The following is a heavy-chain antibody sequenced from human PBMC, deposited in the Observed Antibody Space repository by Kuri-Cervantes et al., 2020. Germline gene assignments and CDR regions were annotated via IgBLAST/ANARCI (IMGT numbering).Heavy chain of an antibody. D-gene: IGHD3-22*01. CDR3: ARRGYYDSHRRRDAFNI. CDR2: ISAYNGNT. CDR1: GYTFTSYG. V-gene: IGHV1-18*01. J-gene: IGHJ3*02. Sequence: ASVKVSCKASGYTFTSYGISWVRQAPGQGLEWMGWISAYNGNTNYAQKLQGRVTMTTDTSTSTAYMELRSLRSDDTAVYYCARRGYYDSHRRRDAFNIWGQGTMVTVSS.